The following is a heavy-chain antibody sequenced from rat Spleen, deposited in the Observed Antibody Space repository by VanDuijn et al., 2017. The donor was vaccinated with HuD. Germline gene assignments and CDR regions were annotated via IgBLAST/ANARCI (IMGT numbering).Heavy chain of an antibody. CDR3: TRHNYYFDY. V-gene: IGHV2-72*01. D-gene: IGHD1-11*01. CDR2: IWAGGGS. J-gene: IGHJ2*01. Sequence: QVQLKESGPGLVQPSQTLSLTCTVSGFSLTNYHVSWVRQSPGKSLVWMGSIWAGGGSNYNSTVQSRLSISRDTSKSQVFLKMISLQPEDTGTYYCTRHNYYFDYWGQGVMVTVSS. CDR1: GFSLTNYH.